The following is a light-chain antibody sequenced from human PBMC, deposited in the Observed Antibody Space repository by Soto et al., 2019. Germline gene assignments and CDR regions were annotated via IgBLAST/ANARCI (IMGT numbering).Light chain of an antibody. CDR3: QQSYRNLPFT. J-gene: IGKJ3*01. V-gene: IGKV1-39*01. CDR1: QSVSSY. Sequence: DIQMTQSPSPLSASVGHRVDITCRTSQSVSSYLNWYEAKPGKAPKLLIYEASRLESSVPSRFSGSGSGTAFTLTISSLQPEDSAPYYCQQSYRNLPFTFGPGTRVDI. CDR2: EAS.